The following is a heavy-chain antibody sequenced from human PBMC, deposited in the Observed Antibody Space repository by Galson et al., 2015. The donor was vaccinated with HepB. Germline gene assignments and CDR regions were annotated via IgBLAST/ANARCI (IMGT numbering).Heavy chain of an antibody. CDR2: IVPILGIA. CDR3: ARDLDTAMVRETYYYYGMDV. CDR1: GGTFSSYT. V-gene: IGHV1-69*04. D-gene: IGHD5-18*01. Sequence: SVKVSCKASGGTFSSYTISWVRQAPGQGPEWMGRIVPILGIANYAQKFQGRVTITADKSTSTAYMELSSLRSEDTAVYYCARDLDTAMVRETYYYYGMDVWGQGTTVTVSS. J-gene: IGHJ6*02.